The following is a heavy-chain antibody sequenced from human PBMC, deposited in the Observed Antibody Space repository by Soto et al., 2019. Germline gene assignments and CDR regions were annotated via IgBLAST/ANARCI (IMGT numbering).Heavy chain of an antibody. J-gene: IGHJ5*02. CDR3: ARVGYYYGSGSYSPGWFDP. D-gene: IGHD3-10*01. V-gene: IGHV4-59*02. CDR1: GGSVSSYY. CDR2: IYYSGST. Sequence: SETLSLTCTVSGGSVSSYYWSWIRQPPGKGLEWIGYIYYSGSTNYNPSLKSRVTISVDTSKNQFSLKLSSVTAADTAVYYCARVGYYYGSGSYSPGWFDPWGQGTLVTVSS.